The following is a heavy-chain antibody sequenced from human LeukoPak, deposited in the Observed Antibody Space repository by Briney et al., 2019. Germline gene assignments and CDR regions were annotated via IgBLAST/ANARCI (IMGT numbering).Heavy chain of an antibody. Sequence: ASVKVSCKASGYTFTSYGISWVRQAPGQGLEWMGWINAGNGNTKYSQEFQGRVTITRDTSASTAYMELSSLRSEDMAVYYCARENRYDFWSGYYIHYYYYMDVWGKGTTVTVSS. J-gene: IGHJ6*03. V-gene: IGHV1-3*03. CDR1: GYTFTSYG. CDR2: INAGNGNT. CDR3: ARENRYDFWSGYYIHYYYYMDV. D-gene: IGHD3-3*01.